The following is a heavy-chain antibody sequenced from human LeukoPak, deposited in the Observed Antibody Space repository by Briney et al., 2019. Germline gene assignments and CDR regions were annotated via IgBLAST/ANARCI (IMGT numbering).Heavy chain of an antibody. CDR3: ARDLFGSYYFDY. Sequence: GGSLRLSCAASGFTVSSNYMSWVRQAPGKGLEWVSVIYSGGSTYYADSVKGRFTISRDNSKNMLYLQMNNLRAEDTAVYYCARDLFGSYYFDYWGQGTLVTVSS. D-gene: IGHD3-10*01. V-gene: IGHV3-53*01. CDR1: GFTVSSNY. CDR2: IYSGGST. J-gene: IGHJ4*02.